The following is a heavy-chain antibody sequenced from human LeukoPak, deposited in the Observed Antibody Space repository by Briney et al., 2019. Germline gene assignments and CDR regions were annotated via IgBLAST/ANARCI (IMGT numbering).Heavy chain of an antibody. Sequence: SQTLSLTCTVSGGSISSGSYYWSWIRQPAGKGLEWIGRIYTSGSTNYNPSLKSRVTMSVDTSKNQFSLKLSSVTAADTAVYHCARDSYGSGEGWFDPWGQGTLVTVSS. V-gene: IGHV4-61*02. D-gene: IGHD3-10*01. J-gene: IGHJ5*02. CDR2: IYTSGST. CDR1: GGSISSGSYY. CDR3: ARDSYGSGEGWFDP.